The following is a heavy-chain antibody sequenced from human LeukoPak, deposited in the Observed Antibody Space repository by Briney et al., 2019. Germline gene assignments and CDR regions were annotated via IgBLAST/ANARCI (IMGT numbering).Heavy chain of an antibody. CDR1: GDSVSSGTYY. V-gene: IGHV4-61*01. CDR2: IYYSGST. D-gene: IGHD2-15*01. CDR3: AREHPGYCSGGSCRDWYFDL. J-gene: IGHJ2*01. Sequence: SETLSLTCTDSGDSVSSGTYYWSWIRQPPGKGLEWIGYIYYSGSTNYNPSLKSRVTISVDSSKNQFSLKLSSVTAADTAVYYCAREHPGYCSGGSCRDWYFDLWGRGTLVTVSS.